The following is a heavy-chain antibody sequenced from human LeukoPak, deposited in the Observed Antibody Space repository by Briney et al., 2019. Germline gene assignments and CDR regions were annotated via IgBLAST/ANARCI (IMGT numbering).Heavy chain of an antibody. CDR2: IYTSGST. J-gene: IGHJ5*02. Sequence: PSQTLSLTCTVSGGSISSGSYYWSWIRQPAGKGLEWIGRIYTSGSTYYNPSLKSRVTISVDTSKNQFSLKLSSVTAADTAVYYCARGKAAGRNWFDPWGQGTLVTVSS. CDR3: ARGKAAGRNWFDP. V-gene: IGHV4-61*02. CDR1: GGSISSGSYY. D-gene: IGHD6-13*01.